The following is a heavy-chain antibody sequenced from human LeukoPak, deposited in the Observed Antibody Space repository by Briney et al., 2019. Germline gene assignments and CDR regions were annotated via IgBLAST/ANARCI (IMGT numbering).Heavy chain of an antibody. CDR1: GYTFTGYY. CDR2: INPNSGGT. J-gene: IGHJ4*02. Sequence: GASVKVSCKASGYTFTGYYMHWVRQAPGQGLEWMGWINPNSGGTNYAQKFQGRVTMTRDTSISTAYMELSRLRSDDTAVYYCAREEYYYGSGIIYWGQGTLVTVSS. D-gene: IGHD3-10*01. CDR3: AREEYYYGSGIIY. V-gene: IGHV1-2*02.